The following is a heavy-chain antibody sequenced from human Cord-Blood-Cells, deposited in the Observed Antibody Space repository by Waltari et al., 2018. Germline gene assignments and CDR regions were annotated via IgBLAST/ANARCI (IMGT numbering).Heavy chain of an antibody. CDR1: GFTFTSSA. CDR3: AAFPHCGGDCYPNWFDP. Sequence: QMQLVQSGPEVKKPGTSVKVSCKASGFTFTSSAVQWVRQARGQRLEWIGWIVVGSGNTNYAQKFQERVTINRDMSTSTAYMELSSLRSEDTAVYYCAAFPHCGGDCYPNWFDPWGQGTLVTVSS. J-gene: IGHJ5*02. CDR2: IVVGSGNT. D-gene: IGHD2-21*02. V-gene: IGHV1-58*01.